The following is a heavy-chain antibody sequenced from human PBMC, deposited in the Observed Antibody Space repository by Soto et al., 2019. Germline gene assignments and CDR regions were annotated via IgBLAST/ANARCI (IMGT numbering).Heavy chain of an antibody. D-gene: IGHD3-16*01. CDR3: VCGGNFFVD. J-gene: IGHJ4*02. CDR1: GFTFSTYW. V-gene: IGHV3-7*01. Sequence: EVQLVESGGGLFQPGGSLRLSCAASGFTFSTYWMTWVRRPPGKGLEWVANLDQDGSERYYVVFVRGRFTISGDNAKNSLCLQMSGLRANDTALYYCVCGGNFFVDWGQGTLVTVSP. CDR2: LDQDGSER.